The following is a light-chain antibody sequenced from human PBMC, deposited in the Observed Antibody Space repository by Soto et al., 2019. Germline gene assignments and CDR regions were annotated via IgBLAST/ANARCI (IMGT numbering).Light chain of an antibody. CDR2: DAS. J-gene: IGKJ4*01. CDR3: QQFSSLPVT. CDR1: RGIGSN. Sequence: AIQLTQSPSSLSASVGDRVTITCRASRGIGSNLAWYHHKPGKAPKVLIYDASSLESGVPSRFSGSRSGTDFTLTISSLQPEDFATYYCQQFSSLPVTFGGGTKVEI. V-gene: IGKV1-13*02.